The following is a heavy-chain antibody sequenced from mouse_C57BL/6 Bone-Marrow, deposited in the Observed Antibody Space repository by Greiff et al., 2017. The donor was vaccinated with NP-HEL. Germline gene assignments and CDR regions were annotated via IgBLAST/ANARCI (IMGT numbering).Heavy chain of an antibody. V-gene: IGHV1-59*01. CDR1: GYTFTSSW. J-gene: IGHJ4*01. CDR3: ARKSGYYVNSMDY. D-gene: IGHD2-3*01. CDR2: IDPSDRDT. Sequence: QVQLQQHGAELVRPGTSVKLSCKASGYTFTSSWMNWVKQRPGQGLEWIGVIDPSDRDTNYNRKFKGKATLTVDTSSSTAYMQLSSLTSEDSAVYYCARKSGYYVNSMDYWGQGTSVTVSS.